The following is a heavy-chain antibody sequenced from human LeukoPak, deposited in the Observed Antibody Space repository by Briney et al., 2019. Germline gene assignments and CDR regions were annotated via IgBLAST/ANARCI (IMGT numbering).Heavy chain of an antibody. CDR1: GGSISSNY. CDR3: ATDREGVTYYYGSGSYNY. CDR2: VYYSGST. D-gene: IGHD3-10*01. J-gene: IGHJ4*02. Sequence: SENLSLTCTVSGGSISSNYWSWIRQPPGKGLEWIGYVYYSGSTNYNPSLKSRVTISVVTSKNQFSLKLTSVTAADTAVYYCATDREGVTYYYGSGSYNYWGQGTLVTVSS. V-gene: IGHV4-59*01.